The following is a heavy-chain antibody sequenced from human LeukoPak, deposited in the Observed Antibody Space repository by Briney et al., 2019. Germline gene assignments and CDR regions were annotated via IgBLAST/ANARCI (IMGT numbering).Heavy chain of an antibody. CDR1: GDSVSGSYYS. D-gene: IGHD4-17*01. Sequence: PSQTLSLTCAVSGDSVSGSYYSWTWIRQPPGKGLEWIGYIYHSGSTYYNPSLKSRVTISVDRSKNQFSLKLSSVTAADTAVYYCARGNGDYPLSIWGQGTMVTVSS. J-gene: IGHJ3*02. V-gene: IGHV4-30-2*01. CDR3: ARGNGDYPLSI. CDR2: IYHSGST.